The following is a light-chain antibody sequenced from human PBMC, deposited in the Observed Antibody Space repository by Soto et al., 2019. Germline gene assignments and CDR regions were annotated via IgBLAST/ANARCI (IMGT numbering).Light chain of an antibody. Sequence: IQMTQSPSSLSASVGDRVTITCRASQGIRNDLGWYQQKPGKAPKLLIHAASSLEGGVSSRFSGSGSGTAFTFTSSSLQPEDFATYYCLQDYSYPWTFGQGTKVEI. CDR3: LQDYSYPWT. CDR1: QGIRND. CDR2: AAS. J-gene: IGKJ1*01. V-gene: IGKV1-6*01.